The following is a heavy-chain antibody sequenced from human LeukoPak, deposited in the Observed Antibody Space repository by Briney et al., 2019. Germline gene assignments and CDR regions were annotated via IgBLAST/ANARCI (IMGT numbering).Heavy chain of an antibody. CDR2: ISGSGTNT. V-gene: IGHV3-23*01. D-gene: IGHD6-19*01. CDR1: GFTFRSYT. J-gene: IGHJ6*03. Sequence: GGSLRLSCAASGFTFRSYTMNWVRQAPGRGLEWVSGISGSGTNTYYADSVKGRFTISRDNSKNTLYLQMNSLRAEDTAVYYCARGEGLVSYYYYMDVWGKGTTVTISS. CDR3: ARGEGLVSYYYYMDV.